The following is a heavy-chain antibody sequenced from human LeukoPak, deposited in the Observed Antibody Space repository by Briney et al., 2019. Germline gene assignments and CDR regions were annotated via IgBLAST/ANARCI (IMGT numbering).Heavy chain of an antibody. CDR1: GGSISNYW. J-gene: IGHJ4*02. V-gene: IGHV4-59*01. CDR2: VFDSGGT. D-gene: IGHD6-13*01. Sequence: PSETLSLTCTVSGGSISNYWWSWIRQPPGKGLEWIGYVFDSGGTNYNPSLKSRVTISVDTSKKQFSLRLSSVTAADTAVYYCARGYSSSWNYFDYWGQGTLVTVSS. CDR3: ARGYSSSWNYFDY.